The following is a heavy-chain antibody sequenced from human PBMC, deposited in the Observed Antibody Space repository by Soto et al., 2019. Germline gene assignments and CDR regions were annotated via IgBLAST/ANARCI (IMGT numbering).Heavy chain of an antibody. CDR1: GGSFSGNY. J-gene: IGHJ3*02. CDR2: FSDSGST. Sequence: SETLSLTCAVYGGSFSGNYWSWIRQPPGKGLEWIGEFSDSGSTNYNPSLKSRVTISKDTSKNQFSLRLSSVTAADTAIYYCARDPYANAFDIWGRGTMVTVSS. CDR3: ARDPYANAFDI. V-gene: IGHV4-34*01. D-gene: IGHD2-2*01.